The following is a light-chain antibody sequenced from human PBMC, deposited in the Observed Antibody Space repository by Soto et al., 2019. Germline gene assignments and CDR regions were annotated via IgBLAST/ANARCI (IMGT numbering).Light chain of an antibody. CDR3: QPHSNWPPYT. V-gene: IGKV3-11*01. CDR1: QGVSSY. CDR2: DAS. Sequence: EIVLTQSPATLSLSPGERATLSCRASQGVSSYLAWYQQKPGQAPRPLIYDASNRSTAITTRSSGSGSGTDSPLAVNAPQTEAFALPYYQPHSNWPPYTFGQGPKVYIK. J-gene: IGKJ2*01.